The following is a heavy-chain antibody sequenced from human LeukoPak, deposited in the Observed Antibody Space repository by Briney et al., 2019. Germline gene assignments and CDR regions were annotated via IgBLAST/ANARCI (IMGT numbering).Heavy chain of an antibody. CDR1: GGTFSSYA. D-gene: IGHD3-9*01. V-gene: IGHV1-18*01. CDR2: ISAFNGYT. CDR3: ARDPGILTGGPLQAFDI. Sequence: EASVKVSCKASGGTFSSYAISWVRQAPGQGPEWMGWISAFNGYTNYGQKVQGRVTLTTDTFTSTAYMELRSLRSDDTAVYYCARDPGILTGGPLQAFDIWGQGTMVTVSS. J-gene: IGHJ3*02.